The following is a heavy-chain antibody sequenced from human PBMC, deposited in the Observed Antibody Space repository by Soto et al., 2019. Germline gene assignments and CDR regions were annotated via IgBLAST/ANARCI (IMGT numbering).Heavy chain of an antibody. CDR2: IYYSGST. CDR3: ARRGDWGSDEFDY. J-gene: IGHJ4*02. D-gene: IGHD7-27*01. CDR1: GGSISRYY. Sequence: QVQLQESGPGLVKPSETLSLTCTVSGGSISRYYWTWIRQPPGKGLEWIGDIYYSGSTSYNPALKSRVTISLDTSKSQFYLKVNSVTAADTAVYYCARRGDWGSDEFDYWGQGTLVTVSS. V-gene: IGHV4-59*08.